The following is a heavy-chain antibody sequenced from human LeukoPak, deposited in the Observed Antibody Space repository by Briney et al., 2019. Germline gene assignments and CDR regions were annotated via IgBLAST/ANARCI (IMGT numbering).Heavy chain of an antibody. CDR2: INNNGGET. D-gene: IGHD1-26*01. Sequence: PGGSLRLSCAASGFPFSTYGMSWVRQAPGKGLEWVSTINNNGGETYYADSVKGRFTISRDNSKNTVYLQMDSLRAEDTAVYYCAKRGAEVGASVAPGDYWGQGTLLTVSS. CDR1: GFPFSTYG. V-gene: IGHV3-23*01. J-gene: IGHJ4*02. CDR3: AKRGAEVGASVAPGDY.